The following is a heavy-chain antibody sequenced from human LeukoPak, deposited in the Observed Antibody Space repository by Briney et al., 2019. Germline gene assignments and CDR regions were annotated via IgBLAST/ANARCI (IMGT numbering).Heavy chain of an antibody. D-gene: IGHD3-9*01. CDR1: GGTFSSYA. J-gene: IGHJ4*02. CDR3: ARDPLSYVLRYFDWKYGDYYFDY. V-gene: IGHV1-69*01. CDR2: IIPIFGTA. Sequence: GASVKVSCKASGGTFSSYAISWVRQAPGQGLEWMGGIIPIFGTANYAQKFQGRVTITADESTSTAYMELSSLRSEDTAVYYCARDPLSYVLRYFDWKYGDYYFDYWGQGTLVTVSS.